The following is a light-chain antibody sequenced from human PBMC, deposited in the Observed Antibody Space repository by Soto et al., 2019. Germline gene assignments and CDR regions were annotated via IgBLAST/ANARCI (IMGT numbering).Light chain of an antibody. CDR2: GVS. CDR1: QPVSGNF. J-gene: IGKJ5*01. Sequence: ERMLTQSPGTLSLSPGEIATLSCRASQPVSGNFLAWYQQKPGLAPRLLIYGVSSRASGIPDRFFGSGYGTDFTLTINRLEPEDFAVYYCQQYANSPIAFGQGTRLAIK. CDR3: QQYANSPIA. V-gene: IGKV3-20*01.